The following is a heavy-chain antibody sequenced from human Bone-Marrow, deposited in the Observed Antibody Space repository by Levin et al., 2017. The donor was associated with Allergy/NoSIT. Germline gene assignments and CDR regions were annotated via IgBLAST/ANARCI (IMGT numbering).Heavy chain of an antibody. CDR1: GGSISSSTHY. Sequence: SETLSLTCTVSGGSISSSTHYWGWVRQAPGKGLEWIGSIYYSGVTYYNPSLKSRGTISVDRFQNQFSLKLRSVTAADTAVYYCARERDLIGARAPFDYWGQGTLVTVSS. D-gene: IGHD6-6*01. J-gene: IGHJ4*02. CDR3: ARERDLIGARAPFDY. CDR2: IYYSGVT. V-gene: IGHV4-39*07.